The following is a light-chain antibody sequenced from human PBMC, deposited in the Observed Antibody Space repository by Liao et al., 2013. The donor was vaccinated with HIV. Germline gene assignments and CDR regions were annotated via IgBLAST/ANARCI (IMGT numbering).Light chain of an antibody. J-gene: IGLJ2*01. CDR3: QAWDSSAEVV. CDR1: MLGDKY. V-gene: IGLV3-1*01. Sequence: DELTQPPSVSVSPGQTASITCSGNMLGDKYASWYQQRPGQSPVLVIYQSTKRPSGIPERFSGSNSGRTATLTISGTQTMDEAEYFCQAWDSSAEVVFGGGTKLTVL. CDR2: QST.